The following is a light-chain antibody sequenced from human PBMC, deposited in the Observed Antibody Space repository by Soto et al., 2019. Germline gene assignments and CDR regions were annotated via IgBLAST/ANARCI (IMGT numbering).Light chain of an antibody. CDR2: WAS. Sequence: DIVMTHSPDSLSVSLGERATIYFNSIQDFLYSSNNKNYLGWYQQKVGQPPKLLINWASTRESGVPDRFSGSGSGTDFTLTISSLQAEDVAVYYCQQYYSSPITFGQGHDWR. J-gene: IGKJ5*01. CDR3: QQYYSSPIT. CDR1: QDFLYSSNNKNY. V-gene: IGKV4-1*01.